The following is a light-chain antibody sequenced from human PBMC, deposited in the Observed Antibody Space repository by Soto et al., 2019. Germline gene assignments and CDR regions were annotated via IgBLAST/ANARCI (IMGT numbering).Light chain of an antibody. Sequence: QSALTQPPSASGSPGQSVTISCTGTSSDVGGYNYVSWYQQHPGKAPKLMIYEVSELPSGVPDRFSGSKSSNTASLTVSGLQAEDEADYYCSSYAGSNNFVFGTGTKLTVL. CDR3: SSYAGSNNFV. CDR1: SSDVGGYNY. CDR2: EVS. V-gene: IGLV2-8*01. J-gene: IGLJ1*01.